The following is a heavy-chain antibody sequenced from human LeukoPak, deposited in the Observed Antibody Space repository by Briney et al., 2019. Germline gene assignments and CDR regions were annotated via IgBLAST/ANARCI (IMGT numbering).Heavy chain of an antibody. V-gene: IGHV3-30*03. CDR2: ISYDGSNK. Sequence: GRSLRLSCAASGFTFSSYGMHWVRQAPGKGLEWVAVISYDGSNKYYADSVKGRFTISRDNSKNTLYLQMNSLRAEDTAVYYCARDRGSYYGSGSYWYNWFDPWGQGTLVTVSS. J-gene: IGHJ5*02. CDR3: ARDRGSYYGSGSYWYNWFDP. D-gene: IGHD3-10*01. CDR1: GFTFSSYG.